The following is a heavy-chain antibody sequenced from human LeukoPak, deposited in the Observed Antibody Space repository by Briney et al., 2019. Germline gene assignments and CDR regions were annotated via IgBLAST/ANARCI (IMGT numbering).Heavy chain of an antibody. J-gene: IGHJ5*02. V-gene: IGHV3-11*01. Sequence: GGSLRLSCAASGFTFSDYYMSWIRQAPGKGLEWVSYISSSGSTIYYADSVKGRFTISRDNAKNSLYLQMNSLRAEDTAVYYCATQPKYYYDSSGTDMETWGQGTLVTVSS. D-gene: IGHD3-22*01. CDR1: GFTFSDYY. CDR3: ATQPKYYYDSSGTDMET. CDR2: ISSSGSTI.